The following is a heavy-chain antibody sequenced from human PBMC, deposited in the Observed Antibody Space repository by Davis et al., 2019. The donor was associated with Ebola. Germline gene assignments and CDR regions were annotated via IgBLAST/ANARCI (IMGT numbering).Heavy chain of an antibody. CDR1: GFTFSSYW. CDR3: ARGDYQDSSGYWVDAFDI. Sequence: GGSLRLSCAVSGFTFSSYWMSWVRQGPGKGLEWLANIKQDGTEKFYVDSVKGRFTISRDNAKNSLYLQMNSLRAEDTAVYYCARGDYQDSSGYWVDAFDIWGQGTMVTVSS. CDR2: IKQDGTEK. V-gene: IGHV3-7*03. D-gene: IGHD3-22*01. J-gene: IGHJ3*02.